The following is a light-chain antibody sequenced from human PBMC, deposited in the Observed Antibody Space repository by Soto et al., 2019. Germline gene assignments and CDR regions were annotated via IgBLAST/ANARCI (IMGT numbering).Light chain of an antibody. CDR1: SSNIGALYD. V-gene: IGLV1-40*01. CDR3: QSYDNSLSGHVV. Sequence: QSVLTQPPSVSGAPGQRVTISCTGSSSNIGALYDVNWYQQLPGTAPKLLIYDNDNRPSGVPDRFSGSKSGTSASLAITGLQAEYEADYYCQSYDNSLSGHVVFGGGTQLTVL. CDR2: DND. J-gene: IGLJ2*01.